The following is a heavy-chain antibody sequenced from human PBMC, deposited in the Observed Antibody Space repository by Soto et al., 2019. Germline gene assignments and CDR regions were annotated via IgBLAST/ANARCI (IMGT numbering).Heavy chain of an antibody. J-gene: IGHJ4*02. Sequence: PSETLSLTCTVSGGSISSYYWSWIRQPPGKGLEWIGSVYYSGSTYYNPSLKSRVTISIDASKNQFSLNLNSVTATDTAVYYCARHRGPTGPNYWGQGTLVTVSS. V-gene: IGHV4-59*08. CDR1: GGSISSYY. CDR3: ARHRGPTGPNY. CDR2: VYYSGST. D-gene: IGHD3-10*01.